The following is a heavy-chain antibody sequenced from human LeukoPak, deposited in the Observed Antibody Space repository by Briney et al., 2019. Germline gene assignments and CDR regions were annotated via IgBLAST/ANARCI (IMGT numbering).Heavy chain of an antibody. Sequence: SETLSLTCTVSGGSVSSDNSYWNWIRQPAGKGLEWIGRIYADGSSTYNPSLKSRVTISVEEPKNQFSLRLSSLTAADTAVYYCARGYYYHRWGQGTLVTVSS. CDR1: GGSVSSDNSY. D-gene: IGHD3-22*01. V-gene: IGHV4-61*02. CDR2: IYADGSS. CDR3: ARGYYYHR. J-gene: IGHJ4*02.